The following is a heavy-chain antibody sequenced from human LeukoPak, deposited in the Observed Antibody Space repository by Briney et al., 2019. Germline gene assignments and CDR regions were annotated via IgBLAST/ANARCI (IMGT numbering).Heavy chain of an antibody. Sequence: GGSLRLSRAASGFTFSSYGMHWVRQAPGKGLEWVAVIWYDGSNKYYADSVKGRFTISRDNSKNTLYLQMNSLRAEDTAVYYCARDGRPGGFWSGYYTRDYYGMDVWGQGTTVTVSS. CDR1: GFTFSSYG. J-gene: IGHJ6*02. V-gene: IGHV3-33*01. D-gene: IGHD3-3*01. CDR2: IWYDGSNK. CDR3: ARDGRPGGFWSGYYTRDYYGMDV.